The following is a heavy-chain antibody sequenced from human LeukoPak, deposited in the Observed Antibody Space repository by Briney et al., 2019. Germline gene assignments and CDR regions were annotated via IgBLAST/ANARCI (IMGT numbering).Heavy chain of an antibody. CDR2: MNPNSGNT. CDR1: GYTFTSYD. D-gene: IGHD6-13*01. CDR3: ARFSQLAYSTDP. J-gene: IGHJ5*02. V-gene: IGHV1-8*01. Sequence: ASVKGSCKASGYTFTSYDINWGRQATGQGLKWMGWMNPNSGNTGYAQKLQGRVTMTSNTSISTAYMELSSLRSEDTAVYYCARFSQLAYSTDPWGQGTLVTVSS.